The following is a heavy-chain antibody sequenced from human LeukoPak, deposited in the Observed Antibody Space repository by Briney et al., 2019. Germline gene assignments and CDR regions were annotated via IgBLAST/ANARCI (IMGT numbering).Heavy chain of an antibody. CDR3: ARDEYYYDSSGYYPFGAFDI. V-gene: IGHV3-21*01. CDR1: GFTFSSYA. D-gene: IGHD3-22*01. CDR2: ISSSSYI. Sequence: GGSLRLSCAASGFTFSSYAMSWVRQAPGKGLEWVSSISSSSYIYYADSVKGRFTISRDNAKNSLYLQMNSLRAEDTAVYYCARDEYYYDSSGYYPFGAFDIWGQGTMVTVSS. J-gene: IGHJ3*02.